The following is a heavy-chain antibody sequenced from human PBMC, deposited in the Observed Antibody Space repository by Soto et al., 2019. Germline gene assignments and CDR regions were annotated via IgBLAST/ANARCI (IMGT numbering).Heavy chain of an antibody. CDR3: VREHTRDDYFDP. CDR1: GFTFSSYA. D-gene: IGHD5-12*01. Sequence: SCAASGFTFSSYAMHWVRQAPGKGLEWVAVISYDGSNKYYADSVKGRFTISRDNSKNTLYLQMNSLRAEDTAVYYCVREHTRDDYFDPWGQGTLVTVSS. CDR2: ISYDGSNK. V-gene: IGHV3-30-3*01. J-gene: IGHJ5*02.